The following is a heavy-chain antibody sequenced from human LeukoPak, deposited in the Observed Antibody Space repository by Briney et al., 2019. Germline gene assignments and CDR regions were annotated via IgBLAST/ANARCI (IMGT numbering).Heavy chain of an antibody. V-gene: IGHV3-23*01. J-gene: IGHJ4*02. D-gene: IGHD6-13*01. CDR3: AKGGSSWSRLDY. CDR1: GFTFTSYA. Sequence: GGSLRLSCAASGFTFTSYAMGWVRQAPGKGLEWVSTISSSGESTYYAYSVKGRFTISRDNSKNTLYLQMNSLRAEDTAVYYCAKGGSSWSRLDYWGQGTLVSVSS. CDR2: ISSSGEST.